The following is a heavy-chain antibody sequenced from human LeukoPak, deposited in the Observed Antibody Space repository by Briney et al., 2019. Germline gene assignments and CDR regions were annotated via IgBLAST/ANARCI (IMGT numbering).Heavy chain of an antibody. CDR2: IKSNTDSGTT. V-gene: IGHV3-15*01. Sequence: KPGGSLRLSCAASGFTFSNAWMNWVRQAPGKGLEWVGRIKSNTDSGTTDYAAPVKGRFTISRDDSKNTLFLQMNSLKTEDTAVYYCTTPNLYYDYLWGRYRSGGAFDIWGQGTMVTVSS. CDR1: GFTFSNAW. J-gene: IGHJ3*02. D-gene: IGHD3-16*02. CDR3: TTPNLYYDYLWGRYRSGGAFDI.